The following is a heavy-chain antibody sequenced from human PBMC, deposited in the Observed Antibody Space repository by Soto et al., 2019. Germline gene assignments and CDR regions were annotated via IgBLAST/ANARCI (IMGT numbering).Heavy chain of an antibody. CDR2: ISSSSSTI. CDR1: GFTFSSSI. D-gene: IGHD4-17*01. CDR3: ARDDPPYGDHGSAHPSPYYYYYYGMDV. V-gene: IGHV3-48*01. J-gene: IGHJ6*02. Sequence: GGSLRLSCAASGFTFSSSIMNWVRQAPGKGLEWVSYISSSSSTIYYADSVKGRFTISRDNSKNTLYLQMNSLGAEDTAVYYCARDDPPYGDHGSAHPSPYYYYYYGMDVWGQGTTVTVSS.